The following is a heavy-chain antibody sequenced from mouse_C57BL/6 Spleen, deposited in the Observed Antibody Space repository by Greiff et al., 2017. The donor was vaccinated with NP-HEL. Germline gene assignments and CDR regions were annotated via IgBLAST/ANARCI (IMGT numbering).Heavy chain of an antibody. CDR3: ASLYSNYANYAMDY. D-gene: IGHD2-5*01. Sequence: EVKLVESGGGLVKPGGSLKLSCAASGFTFSDYGMHWVRQAPEKGLEWVAYISSGSSTIYYADTVKGRFTISRDNAKNTLFLQMTSLRSEDTAMYYCASLYSNYANYAMDYWGQGTSVTVSS. V-gene: IGHV5-17*01. J-gene: IGHJ4*01. CDR1: GFTFSDYG. CDR2: ISSGSSTI.